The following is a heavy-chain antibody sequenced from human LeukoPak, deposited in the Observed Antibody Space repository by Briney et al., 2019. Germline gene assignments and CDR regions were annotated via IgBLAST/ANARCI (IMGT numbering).Heavy chain of an antibody. CDR3: VKVVSYYSYYTMDV. D-gene: IGHD2-8*01. Sequence: GGSLRLSCAASGFTFSGFAMSWVRRTPGKGLEWVSGISGSGDNTLYADSVKGRFTISRDNSKNSLYLQMNSLRTEDTALYYCVKVVSYYSYYTMDVWGQGTTVTVSS. J-gene: IGHJ6*02. V-gene: IGHV3-43*02. CDR2: ISGSGDNT. CDR1: GFTFSGFA.